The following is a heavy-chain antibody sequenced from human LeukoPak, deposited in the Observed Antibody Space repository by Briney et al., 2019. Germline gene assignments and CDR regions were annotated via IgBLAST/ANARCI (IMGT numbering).Heavy chain of an antibody. CDR2: ISGSGGST. Sequence: GGSLRLSCAASGFTFASYAVSWVRQAPGKGLEWVSTISGSGGSTYYADSVKGRFTISRDNSKNTLSLQMNSLRAEDTAVYYCAKSGLVTAIRSYFGYWGQGTLVTVSS. CDR3: AKSGLVTAIRSYFGY. V-gene: IGHV3-23*01. J-gene: IGHJ4*02. CDR1: GFTFASYA. D-gene: IGHD2-21*02.